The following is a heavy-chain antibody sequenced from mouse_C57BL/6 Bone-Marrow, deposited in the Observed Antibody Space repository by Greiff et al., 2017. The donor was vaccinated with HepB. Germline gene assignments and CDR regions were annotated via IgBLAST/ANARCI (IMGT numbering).Heavy chain of an antibody. CDR1: GFNIKDDY. Sequence: VQLQQSGAELVRPGASVKLSCTASGFNIKDDYMHWVKQRPEQGLEWIGWIDPENGDTEYASKFQGKATITADTSSNTAYLQRSSLTSEDTAVYYCTTKGKGYWGQGTTLTVAS. J-gene: IGHJ2*01. CDR3: TTKGKGY. V-gene: IGHV14-4*01. CDR2: IDPENGDT.